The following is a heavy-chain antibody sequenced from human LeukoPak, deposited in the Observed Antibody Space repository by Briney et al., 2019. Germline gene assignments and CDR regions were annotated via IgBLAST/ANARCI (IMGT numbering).Heavy chain of an antibody. CDR2: IYHSGST. V-gene: IGHV4-30-2*02. Sequence: SETLSLTCTVSGGSISSGGYYWSWIRQPPGKGLEWIGYIYHSGSTYYNPSLKSRVTISVDTSKNQFSLKLSSVTAADTAVYYCARLRTDLRLDYWGQGTLVTVSS. D-gene: IGHD4-17*01. CDR1: GGSISSGGYY. J-gene: IGHJ4*02. CDR3: ARLRTDLRLDY.